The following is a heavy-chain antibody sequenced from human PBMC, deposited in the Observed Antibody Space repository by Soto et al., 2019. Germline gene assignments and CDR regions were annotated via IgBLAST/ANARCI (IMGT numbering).Heavy chain of an antibody. CDR2: ISNDGSNK. CDR1: GFTLSSYW. D-gene: IGHD3-3*01. CDR3: AKDRVLRFLEWLPDY. V-gene: IGHV3-74*01. J-gene: IGHJ4*02. Sequence: PGGSLRLSCAASGFTLSSYWMHWVRQAPGKGLVWVSRISNDGSNKNYADSVKGRFTISRDNAKNTLYLQMNSLRAEDTVVYYCAKDRVLRFLEWLPDYWGQGTLVTVSS.